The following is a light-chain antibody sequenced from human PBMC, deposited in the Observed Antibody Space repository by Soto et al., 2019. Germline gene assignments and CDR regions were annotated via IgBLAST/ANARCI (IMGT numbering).Light chain of an antibody. CDR3: QKYNSGPT. CDR2: KAS. J-gene: IGKJ1*01. Sequence: DIQMTQSPSTLSASVGDRVTITCRASHSISSWLAWYQQKPGKAPNLLIYKASTLLSGVPSRFSGSGSGTEFTLTISSQQPEDVATYYCQKYNSGPTFGQGIKVDIK. V-gene: IGKV1-5*03. CDR1: HSISSW.